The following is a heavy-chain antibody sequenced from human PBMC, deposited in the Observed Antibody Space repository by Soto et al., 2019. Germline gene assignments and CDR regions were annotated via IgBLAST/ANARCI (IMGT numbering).Heavy chain of an antibody. V-gene: IGHV3-74*01. Sequence: GGSLRLSCEASGFTFSMYWMHWVRQVPGKGLVWVSRINEDGVTTNYADSVKGRFTISRDNDKNTLYLQLDSLRVEDTAMYYCTRGPRPSSSGTCDYWGPGTQVTVSS. D-gene: IGHD1-26*01. CDR3: TRGPRPSSSGTCDY. J-gene: IGHJ4*02. CDR2: INEDGVTT. CDR1: GFTFSMYW.